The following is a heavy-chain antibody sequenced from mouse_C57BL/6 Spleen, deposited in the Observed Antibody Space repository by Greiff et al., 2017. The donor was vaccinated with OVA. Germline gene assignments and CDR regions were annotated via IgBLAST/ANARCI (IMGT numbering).Heavy chain of an antibody. J-gene: IGHJ2*01. CDR1: GFTFSSYA. CDR2: ISSGGDYI. V-gene: IGHV5-9-1*02. CDR3: TRGGSMITTGFDY. D-gene: IGHD2-4*01. Sequence: EVNVVESGEGLVKPGGSLKLSCAASGFTFSSYAMSWVRQTPEKRLEWVAYISSGGDYIYYADTVKGRFTISRDNARNTLYLQMSSLKSEDTAMYYCTRGGSMITTGFDYWGQGTTLTVSS.